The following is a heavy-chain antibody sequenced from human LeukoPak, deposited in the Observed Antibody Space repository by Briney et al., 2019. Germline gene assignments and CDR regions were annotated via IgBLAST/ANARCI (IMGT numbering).Heavy chain of an antibody. D-gene: IGHD4-17*01. Sequence: GGSLRLSCAASGFTFSSYSMQWVRQTPGKGLEWVGIMSNSGENTFYGEAVKGRFTISRDNSPNTLYLQMNSLRPEDTAVYYCAKGGASVTRYVDYWGQGTLVIVSS. V-gene: IGHV3-30*18. CDR1: GFTFSSYS. CDR2: MSNSGENT. J-gene: IGHJ4*02. CDR3: AKGGASVTRYVDY.